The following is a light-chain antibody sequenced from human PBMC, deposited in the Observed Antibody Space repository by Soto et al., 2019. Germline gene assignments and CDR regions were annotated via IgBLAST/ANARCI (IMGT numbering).Light chain of an antibody. V-gene: IGLV2-14*01. J-gene: IGLJ1*01. CDR2: EVS. Sequence: QSVLTQPASVSESPGQSITISCTGTSXDVGSYNYVSWYQLHPSKAPKLMIYEVSNRPSGVSNRFSGSKSGDTASLTISGLQAEDEADYYCSSYTTRTTLYVFGTGTKVTVL. CDR1: SXDVGSYNY. CDR3: SSYTTRTTLYV.